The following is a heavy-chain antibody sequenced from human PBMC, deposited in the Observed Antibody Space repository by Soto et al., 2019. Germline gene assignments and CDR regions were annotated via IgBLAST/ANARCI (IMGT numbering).Heavy chain of an antibody. CDR3: ARGVRTGFYGMDV. CDR2: IIPIFGTS. V-gene: IGHV1-69*13. CDR1: GGTLSNYA. J-gene: IGHJ6*02. D-gene: IGHD3-10*01. Sequence: SVKVCCEASGGTLSNYALSWVRQAPGQGLEWVGGIIPIFGTSNYAQNFQGRVTITADESTSTAYMELSSLRSEDTAVYYCARGVRTGFYGMDVWGQGTKVTV.